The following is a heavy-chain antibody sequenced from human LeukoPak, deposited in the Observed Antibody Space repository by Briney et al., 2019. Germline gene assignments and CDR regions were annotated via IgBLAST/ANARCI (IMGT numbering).Heavy chain of an antibody. J-gene: IGHJ5*02. CDR2: ISSGGGT. CDR1: GFTFSNYA. D-gene: IGHD6-19*01. CDR3: ANLNPDIVVAVDP. Sequence: GGSLRLSCAASGFTFSNYAMSWVRQAPGKGLEWVSAISSGGGTYYADSVKGRFTISRDNSKNTLYLQMNSLRAEDTAVYYCANLNPDIVVAVDPWGQGTLVTVSS. V-gene: IGHV3-23*01.